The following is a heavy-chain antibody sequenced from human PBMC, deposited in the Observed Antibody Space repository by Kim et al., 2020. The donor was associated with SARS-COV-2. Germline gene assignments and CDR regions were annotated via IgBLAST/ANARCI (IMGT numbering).Heavy chain of an antibody. CDR2: IYPGDSDT. CDR3: ARPRKNYYDSSDAFDI. V-gene: IGHV5-51*01. CDR1: GYSFTSYW. Sequence: GESLKISCKGSGYSFTSYWIGWVRQMPGKGLEWMGIIYPGDSDTRYSPSFQGQVTISADKSISTAYLQWSSLKASDTAMYYCARPRKNYYDSSDAFDIWGQGTMVTASS. D-gene: IGHD3-22*01. J-gene: IGHJ3*02.